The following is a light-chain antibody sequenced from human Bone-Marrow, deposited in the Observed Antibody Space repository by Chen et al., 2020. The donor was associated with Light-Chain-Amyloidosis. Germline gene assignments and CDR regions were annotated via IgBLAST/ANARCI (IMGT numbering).Light chain of an antibody. CDR2: EDD. J-gene: IGLJ3*02. CDR3: ESYEGSGQGV. CDR1: SGSIATNY. Sequence: NFMLTQPHSVSESPGKTVIISCTRSSGSIATNYVQWYQQRPGSSPTTVIYEDDQRPSGVPDRFSGAIDRSSNAASLTISGLRTEEEADCYCESYEGSGQGVFGGGTKLTVL. V-gene: IGLV6-57*01.